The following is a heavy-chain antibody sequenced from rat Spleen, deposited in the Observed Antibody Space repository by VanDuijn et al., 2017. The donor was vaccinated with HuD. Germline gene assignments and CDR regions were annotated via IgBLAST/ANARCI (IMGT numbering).Heavy chain of an antibody. CDR1: GFTFSSFV. V-gene: IGHV5-25*01. Sequence: EVQLVESGGGLVQPGRSLKLSCAASGFTFSSFVMAWVRHAPKKGLEWVASITSAGGNTFYPDSVKGRFTISRDNAKSTLYLHMDSLRSEDTATYYCTAGGGYWDYWGQGVMVTVSS. CDR2: ITSAGGNT. J-gene: IGHJ2*01. CDR3: TAGGGYWDY. D-gene: IGHD1-11*01.